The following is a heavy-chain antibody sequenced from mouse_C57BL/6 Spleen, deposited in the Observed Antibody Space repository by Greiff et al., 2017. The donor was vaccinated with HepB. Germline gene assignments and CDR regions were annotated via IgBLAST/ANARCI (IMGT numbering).Heavy chain of an antibody. CDR3: ARWVYYGSSYDWYFDG. CDR1: GYTFTSYW. Sequence: QVQLQQPGAELVKPGASVKMSCKASGYTFTSYWITWVKQRPGQGLEWIGDIYPGSGSTNYNENFKSKATLTVDTSSSTAYMQLSSLTSEDSAVYYCARWVYYGSSYDWYFDGWGTGTTVTVSS. V-gene: IGHV1-55*01. D-gene: IGHD1-1*01. CDR2: IYPGSGST. J-gene: IGHJ1*03.